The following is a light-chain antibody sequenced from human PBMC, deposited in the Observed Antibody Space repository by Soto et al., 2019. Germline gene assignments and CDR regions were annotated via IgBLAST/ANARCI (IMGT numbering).Light chain of an antibody. V-gene: IGLV2-14*03. Sequence: QSALTQPASVSGSPGQSITLSCTGTSSDGGGYNFFSWYQQYPGKVPKLMIYDVRNRPSGVSNRFSGPKSGNTASLTISGLQAEDEADYYCSSYTSSSTLEVFGTGAKVTVL. CDR3: SSYTSSSTLEV. CDR1: SSDGGGYNF. J-gene: IGLJ1*01. CDR2: DVR.